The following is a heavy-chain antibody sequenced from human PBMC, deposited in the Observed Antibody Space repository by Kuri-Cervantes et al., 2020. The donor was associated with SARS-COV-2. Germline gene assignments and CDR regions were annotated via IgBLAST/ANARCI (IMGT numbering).Heavy chain of an antibody. CDR2: ISSSSTI. CDR3: ARGFRGGSYPIMDDY. D-gene: IGHD1-26*01. Sequence: GALRLSCAASGFTFSDYYMNWVRQAPGKGLEWVSSISSSSTIYYADSVKGRFTTSRDNAKNPLYLQMNSLRAEDTAVYYCARGFRGGSYPIMDDYWGQGTLVTVSS. CDR1: GFTFSDYY. J-gene: IGHJ4*02. V-gene: IGHV3-69-1*01.